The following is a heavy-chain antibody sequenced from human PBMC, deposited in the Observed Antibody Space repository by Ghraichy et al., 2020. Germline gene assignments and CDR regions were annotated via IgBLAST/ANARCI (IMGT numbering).Heavy chain of an antibody. CDR3: ARDSSIAVAGLDY. CDR1: GGSVSSGSYY. D-gene: IGHD6-19*01. J-gene: IGHJ4*02. Sequence: SETLSLTCTVSGGSVSSGSYYWSWIRQPPGKGLEWIGYNYYSGSTNYNPSLKSRGTISVDTSKNQFSLKLSSVTAADTAVYYCARDSSIAVAGLDYWGQGTLVTVSS. CDR2: NYYSGST. V-gene: IGHV4-61*01.